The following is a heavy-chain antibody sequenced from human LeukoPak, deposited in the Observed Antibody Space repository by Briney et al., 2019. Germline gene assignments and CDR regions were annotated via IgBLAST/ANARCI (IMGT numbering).Heavy chain of an antibody. J-gene: IGHJ4*02. CDR3: ARGSTYYYDSSGYYYGY. CDR2: MNPNSGNT. V-gene: IGHV1-8*01. CDR1: GYTFTSYD. Sequence: GASVKVSCKASGYTFTSYDINWVRQATGQGLEWMGWMNPNSGNTGYAQKFQGRVTMTRNTSISTAYMGLSSLRSEDTAVYYCARGSTYYYDSSGYYYGYWGQGTLVTVSS. D-gene: IGHD3-22*01.